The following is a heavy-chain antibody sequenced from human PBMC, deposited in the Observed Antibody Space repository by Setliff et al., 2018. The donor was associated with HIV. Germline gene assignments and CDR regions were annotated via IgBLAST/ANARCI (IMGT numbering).Heavy chain of an antibody. D-gene: IGHD3-16*02. CDR3: AVGDYVWGSYRLDF. V-gene: IGHV1-69*13. J-gene: IGHJ4*02. CDR2: IIPVFDTT. Sequence: SVKVSCKASGYTFTSYYMHWVRQAPGQGLEWMGGIIPVFDTTNYEKKFRDRVTITADESTSTVYLELISLRPEDTAVYYCAVGDYVWGSYRLDFWGQGTLVTVSS. CDR1: GYTFTSYY.